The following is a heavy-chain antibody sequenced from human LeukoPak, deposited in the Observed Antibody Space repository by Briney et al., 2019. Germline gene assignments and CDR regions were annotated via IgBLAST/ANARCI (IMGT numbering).Heavy chain of an antibody. CDR3: ARDRAPPTSWYFDV. Sequence: RTGGSLRLSCAASGFTVSSNYISWVRQAPGKGLEWVSVIYSGGTTYYADSVKGRFTISRDNSKNTLYLQMNSLRAEDTAVYYCARDRAPPTSWYFDVWGRGTLVTVSS. V-gene: IGHV3-53*01. CDR1: GFTVSSNY. J-gene: IGHJ2*01. D-gene: IGHD3-10*01. CDR2: IYSGGTT.